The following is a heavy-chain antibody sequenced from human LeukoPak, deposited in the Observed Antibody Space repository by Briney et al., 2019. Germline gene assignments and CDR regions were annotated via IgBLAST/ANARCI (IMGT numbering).Heavy chain of an antibody. J-gene: IGHJ5*02. Sequence: SETLSLTCTVSGDSISSYYWSWIRQPPGKGLEWIGYIYYSGSTNYNPSLKSRVTISVDTSKNQFSLKLSSVTAADTAVYYCAGTSIAVAAQNNINNWFDPWGQGTLVTVSS. CDR3: AGTSIAVAAQNNINNWFDP. D-gene: IGHD6-19*01. CDR1: GDSISSYY. V-gene: IGHV4-59*08. CDR2: IYYSGST.